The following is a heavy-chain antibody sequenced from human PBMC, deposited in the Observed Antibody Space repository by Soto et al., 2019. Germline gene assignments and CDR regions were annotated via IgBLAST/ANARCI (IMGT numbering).Heavy chain of an antibody. D-gene: IGHD5-18*01. CDR2: MYSSGIS. V-gene: IGHV4-31*03. J-gene: IGHJ4*02. CDR3: ARTEWIQLWFDY. CDR1: GASISSGGYY. Sequence: QVQLLESGPGLVKPSQTLSLICNVSGASISSGGYYWSWIRQRPGGGLEWLGFMYSSGISHYTPSLKSRATISVDTSKNQFSLKLISVTAADTAVYYCARTEWIQLWFDYWGQGALVTVS.